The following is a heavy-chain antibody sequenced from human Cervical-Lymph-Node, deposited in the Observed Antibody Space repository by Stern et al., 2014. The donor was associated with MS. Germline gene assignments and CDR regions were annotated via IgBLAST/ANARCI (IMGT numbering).Heavy chain of an antibody. J-gene: IGHJ6*02. CDR3: TRGDHIVVVTPILAYYYYGLDV. CDR2: MSPKSGNA. D-gene: IGHD2-21*02. CDR1: GYNFTTYD. V-gene: IGHV1-8*01. Sequence: QVQLVQSGPEVKKPGASVKVSCEASGYNFTTYDINWVRQAPGQGLEWVGWMSPKSGNAGYAQRFQGRVTMTRNISIATAYMELSSLVSDDTAVYFCTRGDHIVVVTPILAYYYYGLDVWGQGTTVTVSS.